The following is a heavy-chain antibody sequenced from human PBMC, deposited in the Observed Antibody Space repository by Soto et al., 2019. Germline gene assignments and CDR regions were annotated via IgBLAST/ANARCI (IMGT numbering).Heavy chain of an antibody. J-gene: IGHJ5*02. CDR3: ARRAPYIVVVVAATPNWFDP. CDR2: INHSGST. CDR1: GGSISSSSYY. Sequence: SETLSLTCTVSGGSISSSSYYWGWIRQPPGKGLEWIGEINHSGSTNYNPSLKSRVTISVDTSKNQFSLKLSSVTAADTAVYYCARRAPYIVVVVAATPNWFDPWGQGTLVTVSS. V-gene: IGHV4-39*07. D-gene: IGHD2-15*01.